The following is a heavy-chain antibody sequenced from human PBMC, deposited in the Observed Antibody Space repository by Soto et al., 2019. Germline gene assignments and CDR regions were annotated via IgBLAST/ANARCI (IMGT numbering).Heavy chain of an antibody. V-gene: IGHV3-30*18. CDR3: AKETYSGTLDY. CDR2: ISYDGSNK. J-gene: IGHJ4*02. CDR1: GFTFSSYG. Sequence: QVQLVESGGGVVQPGRSLRLSCAASGFTFSSYGMHWVRQAPGKGLEWGAVISYDGSNKYYADTVKGRFTISRDNSKNSVYLQMNSLRAEDTDVYYCAKETYSGTLDYWGQGTLVTVSS. D-gene: IGHD2-15*01.